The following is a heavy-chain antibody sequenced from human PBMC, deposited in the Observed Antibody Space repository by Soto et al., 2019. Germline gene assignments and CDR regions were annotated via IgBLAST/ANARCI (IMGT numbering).Heavy chain of an antibody. V-gene: IGHV3-64*01. CDR1: GFTFSSYA. CDR2: ISSNGGST. D-gene: IGHD6-19*01. Sequence: EVPLVESGGGLVQPGGSLRLSCAASGFTFSSYAMHWVRQAPGKGLEYVSAISSNGGSTYYANSVKGRFTISRDNSTNTLYLQMGSLRAEDMAVYYCARQWLDSYYFDYWGQGTLVTVSS. CDR3: ARQWLDSYYFDY. J-gene: IGHJ4*02.